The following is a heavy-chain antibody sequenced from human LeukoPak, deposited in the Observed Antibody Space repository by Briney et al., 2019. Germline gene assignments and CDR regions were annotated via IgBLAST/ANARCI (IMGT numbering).Heavy chain of an antibody. V-gene: IGHV7-4-1*02. Sequence: ASVTVSCKASGYTFSNYAINWVRQPPGQGLEWMGLINTNTGNPTYAQGFTGRFAFSLDTLVRTAYLQIRSLKAEDTPVYYCPRDYTFVVGATTYLQHWGQGTLVTVSS. CDR3: PRDYTFVVGATTYLQH. CDR1: GYTFSNYA. CDR2: INTNTGNP. J-gene: IGHJ1*01. D-gene: IGHD1-26*01.